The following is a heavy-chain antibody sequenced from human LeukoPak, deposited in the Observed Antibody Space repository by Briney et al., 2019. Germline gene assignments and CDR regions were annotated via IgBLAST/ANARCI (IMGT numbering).Heavy chain of an antibody. D-gene: IGHD1-26*01. Sequence: PSETLSLTCTVSGYSISSGYYWGWIRQPPGKGLEWIGSIYHSGSTYYNPSPKSRVTISVDTSKNQFSLKLTSVTAADTAVYYCATSRYSGSYYGAFDIWGQGTMVTVSS. V-gene: IGHV4-38-2*02. J-gene: IGHJ3*02. CDR2: IYHSGST. CDR3: ATSRYSGSYYGAFDI. CDR1: GYSISSGYY.